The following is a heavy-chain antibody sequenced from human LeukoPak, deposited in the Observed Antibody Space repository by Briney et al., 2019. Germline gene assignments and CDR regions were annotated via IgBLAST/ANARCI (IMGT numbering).Heavy chain of an antibody. CDR2: IYYSGST. CDR3: ARGGAESAPFDY. V-gene: IGHV4-39*07. J-gene: IGHJ4*02. D-gene: IGHD6-19*01. Sequence: WVRQAPGKGLEWIGSIYYSGSTYYNPSLKSRVTISVDTSKNQFSLKLSSVTAADTAVYYCARGGAESAPFDYWGQGTLVTVSS.